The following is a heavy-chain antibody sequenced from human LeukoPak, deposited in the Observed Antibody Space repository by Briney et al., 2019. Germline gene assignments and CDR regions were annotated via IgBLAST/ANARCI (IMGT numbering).Heavy chain of an antibody. V-gene: IGHV3-7*01. CDR1: GFTFSSYG. CDR3: ARDKDSWDYGDFYDD. D-gene: IGHD4-17*01. Sequence: GRSLRLSCAASGFTFSSYGMHWVRQAPGKGLEWVANIKQDGSEKYYVDSVKGRFTISRDNAKNSLYLQMNSLRAEDTAVYYCARDKDSWDYGDFYDDWGQGTLVTVSS. CDR2: IKQDGSEK. J-gene: IGHJ4*02.